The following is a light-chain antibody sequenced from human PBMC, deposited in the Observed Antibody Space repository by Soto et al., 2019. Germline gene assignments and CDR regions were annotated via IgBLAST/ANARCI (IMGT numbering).Light chain of an antibody. J-gene: IGKJ2*01. CDR1: QSVSSTY. CDR3: QQYDRSLYT. V-gene: IGKV3-20*01. CDR2: SAS. Sequence: EIVLTQSPGTLSLSPGERATLSCRASQSVSSTYLAWYQQKPGQAPRLLFYSASTRATGIPDRFSGSGSGTDFTLTISRLEPEDFAVYYCQQYDRSLYTFGQGTKLEIK.